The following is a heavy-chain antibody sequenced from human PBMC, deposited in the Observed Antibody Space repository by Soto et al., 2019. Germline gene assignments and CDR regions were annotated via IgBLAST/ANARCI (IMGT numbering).Heavy chain of an antibody. CDR2: ISAYNGNT. J-gene: IGHJ6*02. CDR3: ARDCRSRGYYYGMDV. Sequence: QVQLVQSGAEVKKPGASVKVSCKASGYTFTSHGISWVRQAPGQGLEWMGWISAYNGNTNYAQKVQGRVTMTTATSTSTAYMELRSLSSDDTAVYYCARDCRSRGYYYGMDVWGQGTTVTVSS. CDR1: GYTFTSHG. D-gene: IGHD1-1*01. V-gene: IGHV1-18*01.